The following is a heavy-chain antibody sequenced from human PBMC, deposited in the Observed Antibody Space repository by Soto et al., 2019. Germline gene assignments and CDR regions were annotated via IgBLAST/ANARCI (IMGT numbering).Heavy chain of an antibody. V-gene: IGHV4-30-4*01. J-gene: IGHJ6*04. Sequence: PSETLSLTCTVSGGSISSGDYYWSWIRQPPGKGLEWIGYIYYSGSTYYNPSLKSRVTISVDTSKNQFSLKLSSVTAADTAVYYCARDRGRGIAPLDVWGKGTTVTVSS. CDR3: ARDRGRGIAPLDV. CDR2: IYYSGST. CDR1: GGSISSGDYY. D-gene: IGHD3-10*01.